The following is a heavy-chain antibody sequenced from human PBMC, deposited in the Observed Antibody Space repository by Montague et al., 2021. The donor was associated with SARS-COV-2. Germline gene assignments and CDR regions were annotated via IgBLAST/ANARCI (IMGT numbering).Heavy chain of an antibody. D-gene: IGHD6-6*01. CDR1: GFTVSSTY. V-gene: IGHV3-53*01. J-gene: IGHJ3*02. CDR3: ARDAEGIAARRSDAFDI. Sequence: FLRLSCAASGFTVSSTYMNWVRQAPGKGLEWVSVIYRGGSTYYADSVKGRFTISRDNSKNTLYLQMNSLSAEDTAVYYCARDAEGIAARRSDAFDIWGQGTMVTVSS. CDR2: IYRGGST.